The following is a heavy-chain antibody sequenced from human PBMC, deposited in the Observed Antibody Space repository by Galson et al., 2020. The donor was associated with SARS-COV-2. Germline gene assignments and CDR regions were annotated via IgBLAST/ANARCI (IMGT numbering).Heavy chain of an antibody. J-gene: IGHJ3*01. V-gene: IGHV3-23*01. D-gene: IGHD1-26*01. CDR3: AKEEQNREADAFAL. Sequence: GASLKTSCAASGFTFSDYARRWVRKAPGTGLERAPAISGNGARTHYADSLKGRFTISRANCKNTLYLQMNSLRVEDTALYYCAKEEQNREADAFALGGRETRVTVS. CDR1: GFTFSDYA. CDR2: ISGNGART.